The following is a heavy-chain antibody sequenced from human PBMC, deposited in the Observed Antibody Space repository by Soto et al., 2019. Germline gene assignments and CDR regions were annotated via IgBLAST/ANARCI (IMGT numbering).Heavy chain of an antibody. CDR2: IYWDDDK. D-gene: IGHD3-3*01. J-gene: IGHJ6*03. V-gene: IGHV2-5*02. CDR3: AHSSGYDFWSGSSSYYYYYMDV. CDR1: GFSLSTSGVG. Sequence: QITLKESGPTLVKPTQTLTLTCTFSGFSLSTSGVGVGWIRQPPGKALEWLALIYWDDDKRYSPSLKSRLTITKDTSKNQVVLTMTNMDPVDTATYYCAHSSGYDFWSGSSSYYYYYMDVWGKGTTVTVSS.